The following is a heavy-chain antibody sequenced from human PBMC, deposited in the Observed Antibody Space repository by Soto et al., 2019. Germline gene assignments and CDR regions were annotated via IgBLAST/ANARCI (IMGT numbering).Heavy chain of an antibody. D-gene: IGHD2-15*01. V-gene: IGHV3-30*03. CDR2: ISYDGSNK. CDR1: GFTFRSYD. CDR3: ARRMGFCSGSVCYGGIEY. Sequence: GGSLRLSCAASGFTFRSYDMQWVRQAPGKGLAWVALISYDGSNKYYADSVKGRFTISRDNSKNTLDLQMNSLRPEDTAVYYCARRMGFCSGSVCYGGIEYWGQGTLVTVSS. J-gene: IGHJ4*02.